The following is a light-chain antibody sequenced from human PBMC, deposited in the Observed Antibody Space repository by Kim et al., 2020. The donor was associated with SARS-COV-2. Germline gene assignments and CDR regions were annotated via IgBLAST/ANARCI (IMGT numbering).Light chain of an antibody. CDR3: QVWDTPSDHYV. Sequence: APGKTATITCGGNNIGSKSVQWYQQKPGQAPVLVIYDDRDRPSWIPERFSGSNSGNTATLTISRVEAGDEADYFCQVWDTPSDHYVFATGTKVTVL. V-gene: IGLV3-21*03. CDR2: DDR. J-gene: IGLJ1*01. CDR1: NIGSKS.